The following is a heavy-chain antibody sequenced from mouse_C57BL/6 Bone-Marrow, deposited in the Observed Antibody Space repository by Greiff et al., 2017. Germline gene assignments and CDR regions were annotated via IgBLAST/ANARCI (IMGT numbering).Heavy chain of an antibody. V-gene: IGHV1-69*01. J-gene: IGHJ2*01. CDR1: GYTFTSYW. CDR2: IDPSDSYT. CDR3: ARKGHYGSPFDY. D-gene: IGHD1-1*01. Sequence: VQLQQPGAELVMPGASVKLSCKASGYTFTSYWMHWVKQRPGQGLEWIGEIDPSDSYTNYNQKFKGKSTLTVDKSSSTAYMQLSSLTSEDSAVYYCARKGHYGSPFDYWGQGTTLTVSS.